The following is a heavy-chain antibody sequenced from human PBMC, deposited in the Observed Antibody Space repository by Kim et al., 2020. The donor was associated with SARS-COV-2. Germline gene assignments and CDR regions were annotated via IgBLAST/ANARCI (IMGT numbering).Heavy chain of an antibody. J-gene: IGHJ3*02. CDR1: DGSISSYY. V-gene: IGHV4-59*13. CDR2: IHYSGRT. Sequence: SETLSLTCTVSDGSISSYYLNWIRQPPGKGLQWLGFIHYSGRTKYYPSFGSRLTTTMDTTKNHFPLMLTSVVAADTAAEYCATPREAGTTLGPFDIWVQG. D-gene: IGHD3-10*01. CDR3: ATPREAGTTLGPFDI.